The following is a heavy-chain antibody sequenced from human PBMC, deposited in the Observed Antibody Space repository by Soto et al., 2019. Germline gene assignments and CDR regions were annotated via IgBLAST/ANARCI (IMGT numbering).Heavy chain of an antibody. D-gene: IGHD4-4*01. J-gene: IGHJ4*02. V-gene: IGHV3-74*01. CDR3: ARVASDYINSADH. Sequence: EVQLVESGGGLVQPGKALRLSCAASGFTFSKYWMHWVRQAPGKGPVWVSYISGDGTTTDYADSVKGRFTISRDNSKDTVDLEMNRLRVDDTAVYFCARVASDYINSADHWGQGILVTVSS. CDR2: ISGDGTTT. CDR1: GFTFSKYW.